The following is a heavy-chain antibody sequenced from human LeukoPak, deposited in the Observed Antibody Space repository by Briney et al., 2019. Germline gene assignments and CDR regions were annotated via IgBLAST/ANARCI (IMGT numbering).Heavy chain of an antibody. Sequence: GGSLRLSCAASGFTFDDYAMHWVRQAPGKGLEWVSHISGDGGSTYYADSVKGRFTISRDNSKNSRYLQMNSLRTEDTALYYCAKVTLRTFDYWGQGTLVTVSS. CDR1: GFTFDDYA. D-gene: IGHD1-14*01. CDR3: AKVTLRTFDY. CDR2: ISGDGGST. V-gene: IGHV3-43*02. J-gene: IGHJ4*02.